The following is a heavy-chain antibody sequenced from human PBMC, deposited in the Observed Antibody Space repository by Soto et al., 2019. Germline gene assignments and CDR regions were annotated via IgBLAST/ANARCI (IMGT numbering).Heavy chain of an antibody. V-gene: IGHV3-23*01. J-gene: IGHJ4*02. CDR3: ARRGSGSYYDY. D-gene: IGHD1-26*01. CDR2: ISGRGDST. CDR1: GFTFSTYA. Sequence: EVQLSESGGGLVQPGGSLRLFCAASGFTFSTYAMRWVRQAPGKGLEWVSAISGRGDSTYYADSVKGRFTISRDNSKNTLYLQMNSLRAEDTAVYYCARRGSGSYYDYWGQGTLGTVSS.